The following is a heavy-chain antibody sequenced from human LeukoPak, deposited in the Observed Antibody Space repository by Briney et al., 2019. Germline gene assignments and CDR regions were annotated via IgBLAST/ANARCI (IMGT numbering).Heavy chain of an antibody. Sequence: SETLSLTCTVSGGSISSYYWSWIRQAPGKGLEWIGYIYYSGSTNYNPSLKSRVTISVDTSKNQFSLKLSSVTAADTAVYYCARATDLPAAFRYYFDYWGQGTLVTVSS. V-gene: IGHV4-59*01. CDR3: ARATDLPAAFRYYFDY. CDR2: IYYSGST. J-gene: IGHJ4*02. D-gene: IGHD2-2*01. CDR1: GGSISSYY.